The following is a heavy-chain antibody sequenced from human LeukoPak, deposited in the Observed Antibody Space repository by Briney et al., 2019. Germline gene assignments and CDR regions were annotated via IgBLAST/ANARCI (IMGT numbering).Heavy chain of an antibody. CDR2: ISGSGGST. CDR3: AKGTEDRSHYYDSSGYDYYYYYGMDV. V-gene: IGHV3-23*01. CDR1: GFTFSSYA. J-gene: IGHJ6*02. Sequence: GGSLRLSCAASGFTFSSYAMSWVRQAPGKGLEWVSAISGSGGSTYYADSVKGRFTISRDNSKNTLYLQMNSLRAEDTAVYYCAKGTEDRSHYYDSSGYDYYYYYGMDVWGQGTTVTVSS. D-gene: IGHD3-22*01.